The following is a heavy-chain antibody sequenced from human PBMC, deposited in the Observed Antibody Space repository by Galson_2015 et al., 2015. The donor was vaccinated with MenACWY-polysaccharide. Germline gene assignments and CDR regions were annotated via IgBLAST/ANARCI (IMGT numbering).Heavy chain of an antibody. Sequence: AASGLKFRGSGMHWVRQAPGKGLEWVAVIQYDGSQKQYIDSVKGRFTISRDNSKNTLYLEMNSLRAEDTALYYCAREGSRIVFHAFDVWGQGTMVIVSS. V-gene: IGHV3-33*01. CDR2: IQYDGSQK. J-gene: IGHJ3*01. CDR3: AREGSRIVFHAFDV. CDR1: GLKFRGSG. D-gene: IGHD3-10*02.